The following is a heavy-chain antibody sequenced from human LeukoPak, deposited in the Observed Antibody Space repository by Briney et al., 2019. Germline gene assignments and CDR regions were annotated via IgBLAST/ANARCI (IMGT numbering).Heavy chain of an antibody. CDR2: ISYSGTT. D-gene: IGHD1-26*01. CDR3: ARSLSSVTYSFYYDF. V-gene: IGHV4-59*01. J-gene: IGHJ4*02. Sequence: KSSETLSLTCTLSGDSMNTYYWSWIRQPAGQGLEWVGYISYSGTTNFNPSLNSRATISLDTSQNQFSLNLNSVTAADTAVYYRARSLSSVTYSFYYDFWGRGTLVTVSS. CDR1: GDSMNTYY.